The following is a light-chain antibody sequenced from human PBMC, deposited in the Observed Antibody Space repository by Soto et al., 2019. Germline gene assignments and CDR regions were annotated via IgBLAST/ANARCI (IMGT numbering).Light chain of an antibody. V-gene: IGKV1-5*01. Sequence: DIPMTQSPSSLSASVGDRVTITCRASQSITYWLAWYQQKPGRAPKLLIYDVFNLQSGVPSRFSGSGSWTEFTLTISSLQPDDSATYYCQQYHSFSFTFGQGTKLEIK. CDR1: QSITYW. J-gene: IGKJ2*01. CDR3: QQYHSFSFT. CDR2: DVF.